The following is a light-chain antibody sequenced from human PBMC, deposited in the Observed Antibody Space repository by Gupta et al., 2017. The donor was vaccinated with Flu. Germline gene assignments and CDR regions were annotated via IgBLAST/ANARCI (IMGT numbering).Light chain of an antibody. CDR1: QTIGSW. CDR3: LQGSSFPLT. V-gene: IGKV1-12*01. J-gene: IGKJ4*01. CDR2: AAS. Sequence: GDRVTITCRASQTIGSWVAWYQQKPEKAPKVLIHAASTVETGVPSRFSGSGYGTDFTLTISSLQPEDFATYFCLQGSSFPLTFGGGTKVEMK.